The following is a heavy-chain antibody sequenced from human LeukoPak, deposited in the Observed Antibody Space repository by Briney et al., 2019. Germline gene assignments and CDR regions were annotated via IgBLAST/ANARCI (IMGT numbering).Heavy chain of an antibody. CDR3: ARSLVVRGVSRYYYYGMDV. D-gene: IGHD3-10*01. V-gene: IGHV1-2*02. Sequence: GASVKVSCKASGYTFTGYYMHWVRQAPGQGLEWMGWINPNSGGTNYAQKSQGRVTMTRDTSISTAYMELSRLRSDDTAVYYCARSLVVRGVSRYYYYGMDVWGQGTTVTVSS. CDR1: GYTFTGYY. CDR2: INPNSGGT. J-gene: IGHJ6*02.